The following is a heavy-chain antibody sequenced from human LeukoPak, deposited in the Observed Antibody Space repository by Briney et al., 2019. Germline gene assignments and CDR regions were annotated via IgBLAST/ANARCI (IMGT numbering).Heavy chain of an antibody. J-gene: IGHJ4*02. CDR3: ARANGGGLDY. CDR2: IHPTDGST. V-gene: IGHV1-46*01. CDR1: GYTFSTYY. D-gene: IGHD3-10*01. Sequence: ASVKVSCKTSGYTFSTYYMHWVRQAPRQGLEWLGIIHPTDGSTSYTQKIQGRVTMTRDTPTGTVYLELSSLRSEDTAVYWWARANGGGLDYWGQGTLITVSS.